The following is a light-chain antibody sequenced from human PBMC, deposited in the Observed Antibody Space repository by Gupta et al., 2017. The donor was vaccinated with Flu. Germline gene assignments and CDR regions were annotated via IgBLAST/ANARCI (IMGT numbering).Light chain of an antibody. CDR2: ENT. Sequence: SSSNICNNDVSWYQQHPGTAPKRLIYENTKRPSGVADRFSGSKSDTTATLGITGRQNGDEADYYCGTWDSSLSAWVFGGGTKLTVL. CDR1: SSNICNND. J-gene: IGLJ3*02. CDR3: GTWDSSLSAWV. V-gene: IGLV1-51*02.